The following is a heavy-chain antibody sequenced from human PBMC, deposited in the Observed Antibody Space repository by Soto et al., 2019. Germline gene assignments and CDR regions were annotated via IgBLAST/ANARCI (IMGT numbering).Heavy chain of an antibody. CDR2: INSDGSST. D-gene: IGHD3-10*01. J-gene: IGHJ4*02. CDR1: GFIFSGFW. Sequence: EVQLVESGGGLVQPGGSLRLSCAASGFIFSGFWMHWVRRVPGKGLVWVSRINSDGSSTTYADSVKGRLTISRDNAKNTMYLQMNSLRAEDTAVYYCARLLGGSGSFIDYWGQGTLVTVSS. V-gene: IGHV3-74*03. CDR3: ARLLGGSGSFIDY.